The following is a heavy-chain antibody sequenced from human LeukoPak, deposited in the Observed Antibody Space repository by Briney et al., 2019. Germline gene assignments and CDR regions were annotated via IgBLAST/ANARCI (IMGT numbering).Heavy chain of an antibody. CDR1: GFTFSSYS. Sequence: TGGSLRLSCAASGFTFSSYSMNWVRQAPGKGLEWVSYISSSSSTIYYADSVKGRFTISRDNAKNSLYLQMNSLRDEDTAVYYCAKDDYGDPRLPFDIWGQGTMVTVSS. CDR2: ISSSSSTI. V-gene: IGHV3-48*02. D-gene: IGHD4-17*01. J-gene: IGHJ3*02. CDR3: AKDDYGDPRLPFDI.